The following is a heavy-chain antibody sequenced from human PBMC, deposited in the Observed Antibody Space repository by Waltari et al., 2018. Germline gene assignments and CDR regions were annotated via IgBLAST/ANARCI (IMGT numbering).Heavy chain of an antibody. CDR3: AREARRYGTGYYFDY. CDR2: ISYDGSNK. CDR1: GFTFSSYA. D-gene: IGHD4-17*01. J-gene: IGHJ4*02. Sequence: QVQLVESGGGVVQPGRSLRLSCAASGFTFSSYAMHCVRQAPGKGLEWVAVISYDGSNKYYADSVKGRFTISRDNSKNTLYLQMNSLRAEDTAVYYCAREARRYGTGYYFDYWGQGTLVTVSS. V-gene: IGHV3-30-3*01.